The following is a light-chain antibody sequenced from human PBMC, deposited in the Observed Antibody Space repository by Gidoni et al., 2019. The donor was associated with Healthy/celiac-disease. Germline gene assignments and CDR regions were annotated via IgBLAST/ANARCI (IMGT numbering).Light chain of an antibody. CDR3: QQYNNWPLMCS. V-gene: IGKV3-15*01. CDR1: QSVSSN. Sequence: EIVMTQSPATLSVSPGERATLSCRASQSVSSNLAWYQQKPGQAPRLLIYGASTRATGIPARFGGSGSGTEFTLTISSLQSEDFAVYYCQQYNNWPLMCSFGQGTKLEIK. J-gene: IGKJ2*04. CDR2: GAS.